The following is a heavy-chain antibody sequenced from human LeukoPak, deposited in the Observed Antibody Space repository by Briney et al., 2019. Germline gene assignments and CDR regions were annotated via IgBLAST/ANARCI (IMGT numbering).Heavy chain of an antibody. CDR3: AKRAFYFDY. J-gene: IGHJ4*02. CDR2: ISGSGDGT. V-gene: IGHV3-23*01. CDR1: GFTFSNYA. Sequence: GGSLRLSCAASGFTFSNYAMSWVRQAPGKGLEWVSAISGSGDGTYSADSVKGRFTISRDNSKNTLYLQMNSLRAEDTAVYYCAKRAFYFDYWGQGTLVTVSS.